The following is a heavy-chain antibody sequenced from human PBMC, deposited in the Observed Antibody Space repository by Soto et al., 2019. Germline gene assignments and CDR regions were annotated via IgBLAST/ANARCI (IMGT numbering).Heavy chain of an antibody. J-gene: IGHJ4*02. CDR1: GGSIGSYY. D-gene: IGHD1-7*01. CDR2: IYYSGST. CDR3: ARNYVDYVDY. V-gene: IGHV4-59*08. Sequence: PSETLSLTCTVSGGSIGSYYWSWIRQPPGKGLECIGYIYYSGSTNYNPSLKSRVTISVDTSKNQFSLKLSSVTAADTAVYYCARNYVDYVDYWGQGTLVTVSS.